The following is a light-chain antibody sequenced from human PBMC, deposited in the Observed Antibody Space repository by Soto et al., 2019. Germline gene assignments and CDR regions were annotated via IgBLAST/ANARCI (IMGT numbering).Light chain of an antibody. CDR3: QQRSNWPPYT. J-gene: IGKJ2*01. Sequence: EIVLTQSPATLSLTPGERATLSCRASQSVSSYLAWYQQKPGQAPRILIYDASNRATGIPARFSGSGSGTDFTLTISSLEPEDFAVYYCQQRSNWPPYTFGHGTKLEIK. CDR1: QSVSSY. CDR2: DAS. V-gene: IGKV3-11*01.